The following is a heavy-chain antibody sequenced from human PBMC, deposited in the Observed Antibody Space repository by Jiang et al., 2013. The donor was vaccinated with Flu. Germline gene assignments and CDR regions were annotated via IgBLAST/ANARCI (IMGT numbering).Heavy chain of an antibody. V-gene: IGHV3-30*18. D-gene: IGHD3-10*01. Sequence: TFSSYGMHWVRQAPGKGLEWVAVISYDGSNKYYADSVKGRFTISRDNSKNTLYLQMNSLRAEDTAVYYCAKDPVGSGSLGAFDIWGQGTMVTVSS. CDR3: AKDPVGSGSLGAFDI. CDR2: ISYDGSNK. J-gene: IGHJ3*02. CDR1: TFSSYG.